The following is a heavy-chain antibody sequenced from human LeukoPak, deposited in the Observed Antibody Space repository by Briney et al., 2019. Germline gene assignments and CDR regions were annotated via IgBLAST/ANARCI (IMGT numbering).Heavy chain of an antibody. V-gene: IGHV4-34*01. Sequence: PSETLSLTCAVYGGSFSGYYWSWIRQPPGEGLEWIGEINHSGSTNYNPSLKSRVTISVDTSKNQFSLKLSSVTAADTAVYYCARGRMIVVVITLKNYFDYWGQGTLVTVSS. CDR3: ARGRMIVVVITLKNYFDY. J-gene: IGHJ4*02. D-gene: IGHD3-22*01. CDR2: INHSGST. CDR1: GGSFSGYY.